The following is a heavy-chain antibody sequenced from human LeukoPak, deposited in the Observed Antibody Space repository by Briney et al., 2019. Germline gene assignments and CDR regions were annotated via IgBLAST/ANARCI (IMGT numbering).Heavy chain of an antibody. CDR1: GGSITNSNW. Sequence: SGTLSLTCAVSGGSITNSNWWNWVRQPPGKGLEWIGEIFHSGSTNYNSSLKSRVAISVDKSKNQFSLELSSVTAADTAVYYCARDQGSGGYGDAFDIWGQGTMVTVSS. V-gene: IGHV4-4*02. CDR3: ARDQGSGGYGDAFDI. D-gene: IGHD1-26*01. CDR2: IFHSGST. J-gene: IGHJ3*02.